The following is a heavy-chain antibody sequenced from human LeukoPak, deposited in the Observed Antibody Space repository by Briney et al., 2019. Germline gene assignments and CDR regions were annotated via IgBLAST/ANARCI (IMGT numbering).Heavy chain of an antibody. J-gene: IGHJ6*02. CDR1: GFTSSSYA. D-gene: IGHD3-10*01. V-gene: IGHV3-23*01. Sequence: GGSLRLSCAASGFTSSSYAMSWVRQAPGKGLEWVSAISGSGGSTYYADSVKGRFTISRGNSKNTLYLQMNSLRAEDTAVYYCGRVTMVRGVIKRYYYYGMDVWGQGTTVTVSS. CDR3: GRVTMVRGVIKRYYYYGMDV. CDR2: ISGSGGST.